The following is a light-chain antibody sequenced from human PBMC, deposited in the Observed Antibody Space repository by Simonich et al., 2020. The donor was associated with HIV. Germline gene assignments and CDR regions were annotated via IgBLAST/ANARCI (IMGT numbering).Light chain of an antibody. Sequence: DIQMTQSPSTLSASVGDRVTITCRASQSISSWFAWYQQKPGKAPKLLIYKASSLESGVPSRFRGCGSGTEFTLTISSLQPDDFATYYCQQYNSLWVTFGGGTKVEIK. V-gene: IGKV1-5*03. CDR2: KAS. CDR1: QSISSW. J-gene: IGKJ4*01. CDR3: QQYNSLWVT.